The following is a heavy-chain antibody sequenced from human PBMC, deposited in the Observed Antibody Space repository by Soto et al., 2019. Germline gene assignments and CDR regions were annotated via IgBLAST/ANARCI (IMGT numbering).Heavy chain of an antibody. Sequence: GGSLRLSCAASGFTFSNAWMNWVRQAPGKGLEWVGRIKSKTDGGTTDYAAPVKGRFTISRDDSKNTLYLQMNSLKTEDTAVYFCTTVGSSGWSENYYYYGMDVWGQGTTVTVSS. J-gene: IGHJ6*02. CDR1: GFTFSNAW. CDR2: IKSKTDGGTT. D-gene: IGHD6-19*01. CDR3: TTVGSSGWSENYYYYGMDV. V-gene: IGHV3-15*07.